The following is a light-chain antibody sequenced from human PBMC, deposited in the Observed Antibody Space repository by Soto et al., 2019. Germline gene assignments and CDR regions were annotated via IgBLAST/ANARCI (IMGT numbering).Light chain of an antibody. J-gene: IGKJ5*01. V-gene: IGKV1-9*01. CDR1: QDINTY. CDR2: AAS. CDR3: QQRKSYPIT. Sequence: DIQLTQSPSFLSASVGDRVTIACRASQDINTYLAWYQQKPGKAPKLLIFAASTLQNGVPSRFSGSGSGTEFTVTITSLQPEDFATYYCQQRKSYPITFGQGTRLEIK.